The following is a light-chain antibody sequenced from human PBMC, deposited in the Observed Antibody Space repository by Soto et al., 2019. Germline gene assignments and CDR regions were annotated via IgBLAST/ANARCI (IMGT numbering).Light chain of an antibody. CDR2: EVS. CDR3: LSYTSSYTVV. CDR1: SSDVGTQNY. Sequence: QSVLTQPASVSGSPGQSITISCTGSSSDVGTQNYVSWYQQHPDKAPKLMIYEVSDQPSGVSNRFSGSKSGNTASLTISGVQAEDEADYYCLSYTSSYTVVFGGGTKLTVL. J-gene: IGLJ2*01. V-gene: IGLV2-14*01.